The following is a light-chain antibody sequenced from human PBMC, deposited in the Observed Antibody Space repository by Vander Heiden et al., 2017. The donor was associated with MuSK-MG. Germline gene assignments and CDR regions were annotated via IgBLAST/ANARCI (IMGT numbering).Light chain of an antibody. CDR2: AAS. V-gene: IGKV1-39*01. CDR3: QQCVSPPPT. J-gene: IGKJ1*01. Sequence: DIQMTQSPNSLSASIGDRVTITCRASQRISSYLNWYQQIPGKPPRLLIYAASSLPSGVPSRFRDRGTGTEFSLTINRLQPEDIATYYCQQCVSPPPTFGQGTKVEI. CDR1: QRISSY.